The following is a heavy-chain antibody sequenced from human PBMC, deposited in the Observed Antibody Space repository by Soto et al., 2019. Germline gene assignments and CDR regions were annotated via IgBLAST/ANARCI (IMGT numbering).Heavy chain of an antibody. CDR3: ARDEVTRGLDWFDP. J-gene: IGHJ5*02. D-gene: IGHD2-21*02. Sequence: EVQLVESGGGLVQPGGSLRLSCAASEFTFSSYSMNWVRQAPGKGLVWVSYISSSSSTIYYADSVKGRFTISRDNAKNSLYLQMSCLRDEDTAVYYCARDEVTRGLDWFDPWGQGTLVTVSS. CDR1: EFTFSSYS. CDR2: ISSSSSTI. V-gene: IGHV3-48*02.